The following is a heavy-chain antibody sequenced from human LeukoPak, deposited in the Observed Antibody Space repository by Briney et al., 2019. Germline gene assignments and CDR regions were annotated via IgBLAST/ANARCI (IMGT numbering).Heavy chain of an antibody. J-gene: IGHJ1*01. CDR1: GFTFSSYA. D-gene: IGHD3-22*01. CDR2: ISYDGSNK. V-gene: IGHV3-30-3*01. CDR3: ASPRGDDSGGYYTWYFHH. Sequence: PGGSLRLSCAASGFTFSSYAMHWVRQAPGKGLEWVAVISYDGSNKYYADSVKGRFTISRDNSKNTLYLQMNSLRAEDTAVYYCASPRGDDSGGYYTWYFHHWGQGILVTVSS.